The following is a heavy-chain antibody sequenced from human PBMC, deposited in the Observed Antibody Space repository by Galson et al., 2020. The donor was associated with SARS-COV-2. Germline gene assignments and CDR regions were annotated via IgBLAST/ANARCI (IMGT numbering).Heavy chain of an antibody. Sequence: GGSLRLSCAASGFTFSSYAMHWVRQAPGKGLEWVAVISYDGSNKYYADPVKGRFTISRDNSKNTLYLQMNSLRAEDTAVYYCASEGFGADAFDIWGQGTMVTVSS. CDR3: ASEGFGADAFDI. CDR2: ISYDGSNK. CDR1: GFTFSSYA. V-gene: IGHV3-30*04. J-gene: IGHJ3*02. D-gene: IGHD3-10*01.